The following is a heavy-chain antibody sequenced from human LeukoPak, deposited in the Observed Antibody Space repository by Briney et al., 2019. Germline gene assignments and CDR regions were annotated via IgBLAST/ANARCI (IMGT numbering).Heavy chain of an antibody. Sequence: AETLSLTCTLSGRSISSYYWSWIRQPPGKGLEWSGYIYYSGSTNYNPSLKSRVTISVDTSKNQFSLKLSSVTAADTAVYYCARDYGSGSYRRFDPWGQGTLVTVSS. D-gene: IGHD3-10*01. CDR1: GRSISSYY. J-gene: IGHJ5*02. V-gene: IGHV4-59*01. CDR2: IYYSGST. CDR3: ARDYGSGSYRRFDP.